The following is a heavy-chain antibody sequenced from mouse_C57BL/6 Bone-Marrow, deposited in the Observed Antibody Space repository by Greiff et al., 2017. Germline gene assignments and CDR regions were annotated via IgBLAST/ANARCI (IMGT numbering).Heavy chain of an antibody. V-gene: IGHV5-17*01. CDR3: ARTYYYGSSYAMDY. CDR2: ISSGSSTI. J-gene: IGHJ4*01. Sequence: EVKLVESGGGLVKPGGSLKLSCAASGFTFSDYGMHWVRQAPEKGLEWVAYISSGSSTIYYADTVKGRFTLSRDNAKHTLFLQMTSLRSEDTAMYYCARTYYYGSSYAMDYWGQGTSVTVSS. CDR1: GFTFSDYG. D-gene: IGHD1-1*01.